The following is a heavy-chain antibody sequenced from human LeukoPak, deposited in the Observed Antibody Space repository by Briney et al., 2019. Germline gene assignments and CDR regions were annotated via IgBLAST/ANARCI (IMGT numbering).Heavy chain of an antibody. Sequence: ASVKVSCKASGYTFTSYGISWVRQAPGQGLEWMGWISASNGNTDYAQKFQGRVTMTTDTSTTTAYMELRSLRSDDTAVYYCARDGFGRWYFDLWGRGTLVTVSS. J-gene: IGHJ2*01. CDR3: ARDGFGRWYFDL. CDR1: GYTFTSYG. D-gene: IGHD2-15*01. V-gene: IGHV1-18*01. CDR2: ISASNGNT.